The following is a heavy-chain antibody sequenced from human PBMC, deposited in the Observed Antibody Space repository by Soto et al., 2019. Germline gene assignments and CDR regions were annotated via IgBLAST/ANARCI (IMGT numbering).Heavy chain of an antibody. CDR2: IFYSGST. D-gene: IGHD2-21*01. J-gene: IGHJ5*02. Sequence: XXTLSLPCTVSGGSISSGGYYWSFIRQHPGKGLEWLANIFYSGSTYYTPSLASRVTVSVDTSKNEFSLKLRSVTAEDTAVYYCARQPTTGDTDLWFDPWGQGTLVTVSS. CDR3: ARQPTTGDTDLWFDP. V-gene: IGHV4-39*01. CDR1: GGSISSGGYY.